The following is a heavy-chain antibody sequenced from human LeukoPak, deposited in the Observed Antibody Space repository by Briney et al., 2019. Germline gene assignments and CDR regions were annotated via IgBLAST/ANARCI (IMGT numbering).Heavy chain of an antibody. D-gene: IGHD3-10*01. V-gene: IGHV3-48*03. CDR1: GFTFSSYE. J-gene: IGHJ4*02. Sequence: QAGGSLRLSCAASGFTFSSYEMNWVRQAPGKGLEWVSYISSSGSTIYYADSVRGRFTISRDNAKNSLYLQMNSLRAEDTAVYYCARDRGYYGHDVWGQGTLVTVSS. CDR2: ISSSGSTI. CDR3: ARDRGYYGHDV.